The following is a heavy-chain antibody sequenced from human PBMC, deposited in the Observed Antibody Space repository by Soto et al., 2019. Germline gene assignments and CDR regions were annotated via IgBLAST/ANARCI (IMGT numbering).Heavy chain of an antibody. CDR2: IYYSGTT. V-gene: IGHV4-28*01. CDR3: ARRDIQGPIDY. D-gene: IGHD2-15*01. Sequence: QVQLQESGPGLVKPSDTLSLTCAVSGYSISSSNWWGWIRQPPGKGLEWIGYIYYSGTTYYNPSLKSRVTLSVDTSKNQFALKLTSVTAVDTAVYYCARRDIQGPIDYWGQGTLGTVSS. J-gene: IGHJ4*02. CDR1: GYSISSSNW.